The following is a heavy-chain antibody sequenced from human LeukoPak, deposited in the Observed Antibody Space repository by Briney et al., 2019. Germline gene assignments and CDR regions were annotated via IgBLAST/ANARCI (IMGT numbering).Heavy chain of an antibody. D-gene: IGHD3-16*01. CDR2: IYSGGST. J-gene: IGHJ4*02. CDR1: GFTVSSNY. CDR3: ARARKGYDYVWGSYDY. V-gene: IGHV3-66*01. Sequence: PGGSLRLSCAASGFTVSSNYMSWVRQAPGEGLEWVSVIYSGGSTYYADSVKGRFTISRDNSKNTLYLQMNSLRAEDTAVYYCARARKGYDYVWGSYDYWGQGTLVTVSS.